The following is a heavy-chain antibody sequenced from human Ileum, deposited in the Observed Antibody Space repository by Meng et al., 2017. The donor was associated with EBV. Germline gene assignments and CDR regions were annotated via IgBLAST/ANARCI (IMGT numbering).Heavy chain of an antibody. CDR3: ARRYYGVPFDN. CDR1: GDSISSSNHW. J-gene: IGHJ4*02. D-gene: IGHD3-3*01. CDR2: IYYSGST. Sequence: QLHLSSAGPGLVKPSGTLSLTCPVSGDSISSSNHWWGWIRQPPGKGLEWVGTIYYSGSTFYNPSLKSRVTISLDTSKNQFSRKVSSVTAADTAVYYCARRYYGVPFDNWGQGTLVTVSS. V-gene: IGHV4-39*01.